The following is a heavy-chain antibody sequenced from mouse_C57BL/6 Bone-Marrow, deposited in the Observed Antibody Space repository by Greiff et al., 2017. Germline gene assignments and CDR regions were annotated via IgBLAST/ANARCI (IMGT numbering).Heavy chain of an antibody. Sequence: EVQLQESGGGLVQPGGSLKLSCAASGFTFSDYGMAWVRQAPRTGPEWVAFISNLAYSIYYADTVTGRFTISRANAKNTLYLEMSSLRSEDTAMYYCARHRGRGDYFDYWGQGTTLTVSS. CDR1: GFTFSDYG. CDR3: ARHRGRGDYFDY. CDR2: ISNLAYSI. D-gene: IGHD3-3*01. V-gene: IGHV5-15*01. J-gene: IGHJ2*01.